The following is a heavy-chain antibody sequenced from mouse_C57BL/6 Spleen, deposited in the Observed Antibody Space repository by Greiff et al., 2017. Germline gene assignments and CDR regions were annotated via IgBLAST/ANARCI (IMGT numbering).Heavy chain of an antibody. CDR2: IYPGDGDT. Sequence: QVHVKQSGAELVKPGASVKISCKASGYAFSSYWMNWVKQRPGKGLEWIGQIYPGDGDTNYNGKFKGKATLTADKSSSTAYMQLSSLTSEDSAVYFCARLGDYDDGYAMDYWGQGTSVTVSS. V-gene: IGHV1-80*01. D-gene: IGHD2-4*01. J-gene: IGHJ4*01. CDR3: ARLGDYDDGYAMDY. CDR1: GYAFSSYW.